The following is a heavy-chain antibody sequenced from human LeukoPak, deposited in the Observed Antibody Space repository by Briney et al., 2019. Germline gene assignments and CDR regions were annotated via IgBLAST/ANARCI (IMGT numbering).Heavy chain of an antibody. V-gene: IGHV1-18*01. J-gene: IGHJ4*02. CDR2: ISAYNGNT. Sequence: ASVKVSCKASGYTFTSYGISWVRQAPGQGLEWMGWISAYNGNTNYAQKFQGRVTVITDTSTSTAYMELRSLRSDDTAVYYCARTNLDCKNGVCYDYWGQGTLVTVSS. D-gene: IGHD2-8*01. CDR1: GYTFTSYG. CDR3: ARTNLDCKNGVCYDY.